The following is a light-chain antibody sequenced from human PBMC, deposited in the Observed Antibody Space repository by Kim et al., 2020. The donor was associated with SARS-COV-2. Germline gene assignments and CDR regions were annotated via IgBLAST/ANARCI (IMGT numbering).Light chain of an antibody. V-gene: IGKV3-11*01. J-gene: IGKJ2*01. Sequence: SLGERATLSCRASQSVSNYLACYQQRPGQAPRLLISDASNRATGIPARFSGSGSGTDFTLTISSLEPEDFAVYYCQQRTNWPPMYTFGQGTKLEI. CDR3: QQRTNWPPMYT. CDR1: QSVSNY. CDR2: DAS.